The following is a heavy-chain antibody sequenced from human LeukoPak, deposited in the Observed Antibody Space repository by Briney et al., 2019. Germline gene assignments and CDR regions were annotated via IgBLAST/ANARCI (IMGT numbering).Heavy chain of an antibody. Sequence: PGGSLRLYCAASGFTVSSNYMSWVRQAPGKGLEWVSVIYRGGSTYYADAVKGRFTISRDNSKNTLYLQMNSLRAEDTAVHYCARGYRDFDYWGQGTLVTVSS. D-gene: IGHD1-14*01. CDR3: ARGYRDFDY. CDR2: IYRGGST. J-gene: IGHJ4*02. CDR1: GFTVSSNY. V-gene: IGHV3-53*01.